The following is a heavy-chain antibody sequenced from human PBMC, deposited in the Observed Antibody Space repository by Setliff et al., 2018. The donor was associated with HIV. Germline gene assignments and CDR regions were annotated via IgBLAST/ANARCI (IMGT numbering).Heavy chain of an antibody. CDR2: LSTSGDST. J-gene: IGHJ4*02. Sequence: GESLKISCAASGFTFNNYAMSWVRQASGKGLEWVSALSTSGDSTYYADSVKGRFTISRDNSKNTLYLQMNSLRAEDTAVYYCAKDNTWIPNGFDYWGQGTLVTVSS. CDR3: AKDNTWIPNGFDY. V-gene: IGHV3-23*01. D-gene: IGHD5-18*01. CDR1: GFTFNNYA.